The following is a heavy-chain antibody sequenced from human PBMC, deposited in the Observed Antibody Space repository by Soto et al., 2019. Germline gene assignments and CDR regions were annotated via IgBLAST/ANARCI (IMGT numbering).Heavy chain of an antibody. Sequence: QVQLVQSGAEVKKPGASVKVSCKGSGYTFTSYDINWVRQATGQGLEWMGWMNHNSGNTGYAQKFQGRVTMTRNTSISTAYMDLSSLRSEDTAVYYCPSGIGPNNWFDPWGQGTLVTVSS. CDR2: MNHNSGNT. CDR1: GYTFTSYD. J-gene: IGHJ5*02. CDR3: PSGIGPNNWFDP. D-gene: IGHD3-22*01. V-gene: IGHV1-8*01.